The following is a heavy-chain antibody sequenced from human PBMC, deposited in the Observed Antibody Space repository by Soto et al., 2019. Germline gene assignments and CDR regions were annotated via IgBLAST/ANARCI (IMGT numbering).Heavy chain of an antibody. Sequence: ASVKVSCKASGYTFTSYYIHWVRQAPGQGLEWMGIINPSGGSTSYAQKFQGRVTMTRDTSTSTVYMELSSLRSEDTAVYYCASETYYYDSSGYYSPPPQYYFDYWGQGTLVTVSS. CDR3: ASETYYYDSSGYYSPPPQYYFDY. D-gene: IGHD3-22*01. CDR1: GYTFTSYY. V-gene: IGHV1-46*01. J-gene: IGHJ4*02. CDR2: INPSGGST.